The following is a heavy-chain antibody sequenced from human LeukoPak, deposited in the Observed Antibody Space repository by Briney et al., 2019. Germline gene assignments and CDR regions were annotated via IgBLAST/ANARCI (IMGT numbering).Heavy chain of an antibody. Sequence: ASVKVSCKVSGYTLTELSMHWVRQAPGKGLEWMGGFDPEDGETIYAQKFQGRVTMTEDTSTDTAYMELSSLRSEDTAVYYCATELGKNGYDPGDYGMDVWGKGTTVTVSS. CDR3: ATELGKNGYDPGDYGMDV. V-gene: IGHV1-24*01. CDR2: FDPEDGET. D-gene: IGHD5-12*01. CDR1: GYTLTELS. J-gene: IGHJ6*04.